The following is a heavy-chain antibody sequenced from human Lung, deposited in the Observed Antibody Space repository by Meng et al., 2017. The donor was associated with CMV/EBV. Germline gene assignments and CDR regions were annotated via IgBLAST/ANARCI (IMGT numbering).Heavy chain of an antibody. V-gene: IGHV3-30*02. D-gene: IGHD5-12*01. J-gene: IGHJ6*02. CDR1: GFTFSSYG. CDR2: IRYDGSNE. CDR3: AKDRVYSSRYSGMDV. Sequence: GGSLRLSWVVSGFTFSSYGMHWVRQAPGKGLEWVAYIRYDGSNEYYVDSVKGRFTISRDNSKNTLYLQMSSLRAEDTAVYYCAKDRVYSSRYSGMDVWGQGTTVTVSS.